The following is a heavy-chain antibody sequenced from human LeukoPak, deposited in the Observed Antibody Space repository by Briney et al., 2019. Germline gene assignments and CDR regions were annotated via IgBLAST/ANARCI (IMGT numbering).Heavy chain of an antibody. V-gene: IGHV4-34*01. CDR2: INHRGST. Sequence: SETLSLTCAVYGGSFSGYYWSWIRQPPGKGLEWIGEINHRGSTNYNPSLKSRVTIPVDTSKNQFSLKLSSVAAADTAVYYCASPSGGSSGYYDAFDIWGQGTMVTVSS. D-gene: IGHD3-22*01. J-gene: IGHJ3*02. CDR3: ASPSGGSSGYYDAFDI. CDR1: GGSFSGYY.